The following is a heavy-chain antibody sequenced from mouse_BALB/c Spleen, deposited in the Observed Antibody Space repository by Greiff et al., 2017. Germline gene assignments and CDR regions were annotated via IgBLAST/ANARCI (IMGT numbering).Heavy chain of an antibody. CDR2: IYPGNVNT. CDR3: ARSYYDYPMDY. J-gene: IGHJ4*01. V-gene: IGHV1S56*01. CDR1: GYTFTSYY. D-gene: IGHD2-4*01. Sequence: QVQLQQSGPELVKPGASVRISCKASGYTFTSYYIHWVKQRPGQGLEWIGWIYPGNVNTKYNEKFKGKATLTADKSSSTAYMQLSSLTSEDSAVYFCARSYYDYPMDYWGQGTSVTVSS.